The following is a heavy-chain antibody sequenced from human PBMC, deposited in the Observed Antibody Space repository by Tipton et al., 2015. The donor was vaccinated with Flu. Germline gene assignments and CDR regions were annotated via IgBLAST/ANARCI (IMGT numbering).Heavy chain of an antibody. V-gene: IGHV4-38-2*01. CDR3: ARHHSPGGEAYSSGYYAPLRGLFDY. Sequence: TLSLTCAVSGYSISSGYYWGWIRQPPGKGLEWIGSIYHSGSTYYNPSLKSRVTISVDTSKNQFSLKLSSVTAADTAVYYCARHHSPGGEAYSSGYYAPLRGLFDYWGQGTLVTVSS. J-gene: IGHJ4*02. CDR1: GYSISSGYY. D-gene: IGHD3-22*01. CDR2: IYHSGST.